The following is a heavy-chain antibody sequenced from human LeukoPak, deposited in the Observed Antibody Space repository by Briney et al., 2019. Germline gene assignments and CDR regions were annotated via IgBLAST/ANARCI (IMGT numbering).Heavy chain of an antibody. CDR3: ALRTGTYPYYFDY. Sequence: ASVKVSCKASGYTFTSFGLSWLRQAPGQGLEWMGWISTYNGNTNYAQNLQGRVTMTTDTSTRTAYMNLRSLSSDDTAVYYCALRTGTYPYYFDYWGQGTLVTVSS. J-gene: IGHJ4*02. CDR2: ISTYNGNT. CDR1: GYTFTSFG. D-gene: IGHD1-26*01. V-gene: IGHV1-18*01.